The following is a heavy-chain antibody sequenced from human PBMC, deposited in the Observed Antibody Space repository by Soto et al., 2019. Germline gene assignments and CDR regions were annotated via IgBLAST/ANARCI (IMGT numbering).Heavy chain of an antibody. J-gene: IGHJ6*02. V-gene: IGHV3-23*01. CDR3: AKELAGRYGLDV. D-gene: IGHD6-6*01. Sequence: EVQLLESGGGLVHPGGSLRLSCAASGFTFSNYAMNWVRQAPGKGLEWVSTISAAGGGTYYADSVKGRFTISRDNSKNTLYLQMNSLRAEDTALYYCAKELAGRYGLDVWGQGTTVTVSS. CDR2: ISAAGGGT. CDR1: GFTFSNYA.